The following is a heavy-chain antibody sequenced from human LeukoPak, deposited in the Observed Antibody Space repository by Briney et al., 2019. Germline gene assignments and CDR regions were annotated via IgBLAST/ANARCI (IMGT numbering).Heavy chain of an antibody. J-gene: IGHJ4*02. CDR2: IYYSGST. CDR3: ARVVAVAGTYGQYYFDY. CDR1: GGSISSYY. D-gene: IGHD6-19*01. Sequence: SETLSLTCTVSGGSISSYYWGWIRQPPGKGLEWIGSIYYSGSTYYNPSLKSRVTISVDTSKNQFSLKLSSVTAADTAVYYCARVVAVAGTYGQYYFDYWGQGTLVTVSS. V-gene: IGHV4-39*07.